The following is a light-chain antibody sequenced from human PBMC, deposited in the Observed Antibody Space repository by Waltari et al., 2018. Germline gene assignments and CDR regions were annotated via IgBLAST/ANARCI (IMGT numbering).Light chain of an antibody. V-gene: IGLV3-1*01. Sequence: SYDLTQSPSVSVSPGQTASITCSGDKLGDKDASWYQQNPGQSPTLVIYQNDKRPSGIPERFSGSSSGNIATLTISGTQAMDEAGYYCQAWDSGSVIFGGGTKLTVL. CDR1: KLGDKD. CDR2: QND. J-gene: IGLJ2*01. CDR3: QAWDSGSVI.